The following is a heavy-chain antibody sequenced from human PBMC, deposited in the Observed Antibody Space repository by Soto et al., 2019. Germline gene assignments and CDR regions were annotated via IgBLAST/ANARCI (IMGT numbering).Heavy chain of an antibody. V-gene: IGHV3-30-3*01. CDR2: ISYDGSNK. CDR1: GFTFSSYA. D-gene: IGHD5-18*01. CDR3: ASDSVDTAMVRDSFDY. J-gene: IGHJ4*02. Sequence: QVQLVESGGGVVQPGRSLRLSCAASGFTFSSYAMHWVRQAPGKGLEWVAVISYDGSNKYYADSVKGRFTISRDNSKNSLYLQMNSLRAEDTAVYYCASDSVDTAMVRDSFDYWGQGTLVTVSS.